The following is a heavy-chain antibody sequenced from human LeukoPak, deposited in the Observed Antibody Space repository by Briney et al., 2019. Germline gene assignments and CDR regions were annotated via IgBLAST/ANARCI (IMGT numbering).Heavy chain of an antibody. J-gene: IGHJ5*02. V-gene: IGHV1-8*02. CDR3: ARKLVRGVLNWFDP. CDR2: MNPNSGNT. CDR1: GYTFTSYG. Sequence: ASVKVSCKASGYTFTSYGINWVRQATGQGLEWMGWMNPNSGNTGYAQKFQGRVTMTRNTSISTAYMELSSLRSEDTAVYYCARKLVRGVLNWFDPWGQGTLVTVSS. D-gene: IGHD3-10*01.